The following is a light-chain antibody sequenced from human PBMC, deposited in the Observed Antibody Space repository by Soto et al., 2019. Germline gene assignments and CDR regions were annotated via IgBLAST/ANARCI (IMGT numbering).Light chain of an antibody. Sequence: QSALTQPPSVSGSPGQSIAISCTGTSSDVGGYNYVAWYQQYPGKAPKLLIFDVTNRPSGVSSRFSGSKSGNTASLTISGLQAEDEADYYCSSYTASSTLVFGGGTQLTVL. CDR3: SSYTASSTLV. CDR1: SSDVGGYNY. J-gene: IGLJ2*01. CDR2: DVT. V-gene: IGLV2-14*01.